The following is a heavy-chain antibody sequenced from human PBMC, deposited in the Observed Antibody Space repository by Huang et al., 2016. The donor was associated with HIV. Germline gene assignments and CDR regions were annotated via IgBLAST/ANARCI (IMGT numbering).Heavy chain of an antibody. J-gene: IGHJ4*02. CDR1: GYTFISYA. CDR3: ARGGLYGDSSFDY. V-gene: IGHV1-3*01. Sequence: VQLVQSGAEVKKPGASVKVSCKTSGYTFISYAMHWVRQAPGQRPEWMGWIHAGNGNTKYSQKFQGRVTITRDTSASTAYMELSSLRSEDTAVYYCARGGLYGDSSFDYWGQGTLVTVSS. D-gene: IGHD4-17*01. CDR2: IHAGNGNT.